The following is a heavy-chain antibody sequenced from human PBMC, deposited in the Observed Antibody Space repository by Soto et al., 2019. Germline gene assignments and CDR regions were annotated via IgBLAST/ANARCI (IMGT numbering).Heavy chain of an antibody. CDR2: IDWDDDK. CDR1: GFSLSTSGMC. D-gene: IGHD6-6*01. Sequence: SGPTLVNPTQTLTLTCIFSGFSLSTSGMCVSWIRQPPGKALEWLALIDWDDDKYYSTSLKTRLTISKDTSKNQVVLTMTNMDPVDTATYYCARTRSSSDYYYYYGMDVWGQGTTVTVSS. V-gene: IGHV2-70*01. J-gene: IGHJ6*02. CDR3: ARTRSSSDYYYYYGMDV.